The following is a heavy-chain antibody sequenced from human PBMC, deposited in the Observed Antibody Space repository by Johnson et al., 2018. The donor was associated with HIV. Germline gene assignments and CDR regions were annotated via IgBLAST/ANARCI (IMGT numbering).Heavy chain of an antibody. D-gene: IGHD3-10*01. V-gene: IGHV3-64*01. CDR3: ARDIMRAGSYYDAFDI. CDR1: GFTFSNFA. CDR2: ISSNGIGT. Sequence: VRLVESGGGLVQPGGSLRLSCAVSGFTFSNFAMHWVRQAPGKGLEYVSAISSNGIGTYYANSVDGRFTISRDNDKNTLYLEMGSLRVEDMAVYYCARDIMRAGSYYDAFDIWGQGTMVTVSS. J-gene: IGHJ3*02.